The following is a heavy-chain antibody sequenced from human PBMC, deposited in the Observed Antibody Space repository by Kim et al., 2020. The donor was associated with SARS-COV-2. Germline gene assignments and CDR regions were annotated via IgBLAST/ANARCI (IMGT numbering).Heavy chain of an antibody. D-gene: IGHD2-15*01. Sequence: GGSLRLSCVASGFTFNSYAMNWVRQTPGKGLEWVSTISISGTTTYYADSVKGRFTISRDNSINTLYLQMNSLRDEDTAVYYCAKPIIPAALDGGDYLGQG. J-gene: IGHJ4*02. CDR3: AKPIIPAALDGGDY. V-gene: IGHV3-23*01. CDR1: GFTFNSYA. CDR2: ISISGTTT.